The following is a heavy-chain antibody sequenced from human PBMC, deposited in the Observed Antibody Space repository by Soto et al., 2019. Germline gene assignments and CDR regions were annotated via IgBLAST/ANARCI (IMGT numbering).Heavy chain of an antibody. Sequence: GASVKVSCKASGGTFSRYSITWVRQAPGHGLEWIGRIIPIFGIASYAQKFQGRVTITADESTSTAYMELSSLRSDDTAVYYCARDRLHRSSSITFDYWGQGALVTVSS. CDR1: GGTFSRYS. CDR2: IIPIFGIA. V-gene: IGHV1-69*13. J-gene: IGHJ4*02. D-gene: IGHD6-6*01. CDR3: ARDRLHRSSSITFDY.